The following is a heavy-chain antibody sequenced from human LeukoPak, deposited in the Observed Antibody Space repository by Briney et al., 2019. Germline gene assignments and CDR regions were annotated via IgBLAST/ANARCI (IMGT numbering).Heavy chain of an antibody. CDR3: ARVAVIPNLPGVYHYFDL. D-gene: IGHD2-21*02. J-gene: IGHJ2*01. V-gene: IGHV4-39*07. Sequence: SETLSLTCTVSGGSISSSSYYWGWIRQPPGKGLEWIGSIYYSGSTYYNPSLKSRVTIPADTSANEFSLNLISVTAADTAVYFCARVAVIPNLPGVYHYFDLWGRGTLVTVSS. CDR1: GGSISSSSYY. CDR2: IYYSGST.